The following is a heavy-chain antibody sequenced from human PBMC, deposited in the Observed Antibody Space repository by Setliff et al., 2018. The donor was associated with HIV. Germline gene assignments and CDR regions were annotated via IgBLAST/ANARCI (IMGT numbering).Heavy chain of an antibody. CDR2: IHYSGST. CDR3: AAWGPRYSYAPYFFDS. V-gene: IGHV4-59*11. D-gene: IGHD5-18*01. Sequence: SETLSLTCTVSGGSISSPYWSWIRQPPGKGLEWIGYIHYSGSTNYNPSLKTRVTISLDTSRNQFSLNLSSVIAADTAVYYCAAWGPRYSYAPYFFDSWGQGTLVTVSS. J-gene: IGHJ4*02. CDR1: GGSISSPY.